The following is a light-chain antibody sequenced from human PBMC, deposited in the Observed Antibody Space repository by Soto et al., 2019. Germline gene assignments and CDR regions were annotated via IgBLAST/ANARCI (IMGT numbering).Light chain of an antibody. CDR1: QIVGGDT. V-gene: IGKV3-20*01. CDR3: QQYHWAPDT. J-gene: IGKJ5*01. Sequence: EIVLTQSPGTRSLSPGERATLSCRASQIVGGDTLAWFQQGPGQAPRLVIYGASNRAAGIPDRFSGSGSGTDFTLTVSRLEPEDFAVYYCQQYHWAPDTFGQGTRLEI. CDR2: GAS.